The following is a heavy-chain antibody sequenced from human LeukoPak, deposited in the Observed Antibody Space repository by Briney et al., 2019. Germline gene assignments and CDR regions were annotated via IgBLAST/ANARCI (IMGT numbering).Heavy chain of an antibody. J-gene: IGHJ3*02. CDR1: GLIFRDHY. CDR3: ASSESRGSDVFDI. CDR2: SRNKANSYTT. Sequence: GGSLRLSCAASGLIFRDHYVDWVRQAPGKGLEWVGRSRNKANSYTTEYAATVKGRFTISRDDSKNSLYLQMNSLKTEDTAVYYCASSESRGSDVFDIWGQGTTVTVSS. D-gene: IGHD3-22*01. V-gene: IGHV3-72*01.